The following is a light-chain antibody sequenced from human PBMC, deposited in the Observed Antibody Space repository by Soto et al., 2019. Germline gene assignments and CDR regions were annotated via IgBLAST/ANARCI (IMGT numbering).Light chain of an antibody. J-gene: IGKJ2*01. CDR3: QQSNSSPRT. CDR2: DAS. V-gene: IGKV1-39*01. Sequence: EIQMTQSPSSLSSSLGERVTITCRASQSVSSYLTWYQQKPGQTPKLLIYDASNMESGVPSRFSGSGSGTDFTLTISSLQPEDFATYYCQQSNSSPRTFGQGTKVEIK. CDR1: QSVSSY.